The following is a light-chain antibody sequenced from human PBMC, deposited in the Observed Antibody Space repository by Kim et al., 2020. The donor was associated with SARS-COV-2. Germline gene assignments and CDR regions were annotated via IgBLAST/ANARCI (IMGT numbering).Light chain of an antibody. CDR1: TGAVTSGHY. V-gene: IGLV7-46*01. Sequence: QAVVTQEPSLTVSPGGTVTLTCGSSTGAVTSGHYPYWFQQKPGQAPRTLSYDTNNKHSWTPARFSGSLLGGKAALTLSGAQPEDEAEYYCFLSYNVALSGRFGGGTQLTVL. J-gene: IGLJ3*02. CDR2: DTN. CDR3: FLSYNVALSGR.